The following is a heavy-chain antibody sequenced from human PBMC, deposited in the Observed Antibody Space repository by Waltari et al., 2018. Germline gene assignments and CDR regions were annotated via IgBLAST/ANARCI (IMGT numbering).Heavy chain of an antibody. D-gene: IGHD1-26*01. V-gene: IGHV4-39*01. J-gene: IGHJ5*02. CDR3: TKSGNSMTSFNYFDH. Sequence: QLQFQESGPGLVKPSETLSLTCTVSGAPITTNNYYWAWIRQSPEKGLELLGSIHHGGRTYYSLSLRDRVSLHVDAARSQFSLRLTSVTAAYTATYFCTKSGNSMTSFNYFDHWGQGTLVTVSS. CDR2: IHHGGRT. CDR1: GAPITTNNYY.